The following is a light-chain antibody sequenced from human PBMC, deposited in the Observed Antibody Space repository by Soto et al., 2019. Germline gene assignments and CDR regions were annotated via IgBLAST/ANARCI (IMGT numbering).Light chain of an antibody. CDR2: DAS. CDR1: QSVSSN. V-gene: IGKV3-15*01. J-gene: IGKJ1*01. CDR3: QQFNNWPRT. Sequence: EIVMTQSPATLSVSKGERAALSCGTSQSVSSNYLAWYQQKPGQAPRLLIYDASTRATGIPARFSGSGSGTEFTLTISSLQSEDFAVYYCQQFNNWPRTFGQGSKVDI.